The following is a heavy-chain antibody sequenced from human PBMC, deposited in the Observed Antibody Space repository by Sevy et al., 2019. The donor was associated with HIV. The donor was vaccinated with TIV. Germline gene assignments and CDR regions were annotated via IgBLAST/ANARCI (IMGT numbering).Heavy chain of an antibody. V-gene: IGHV3-30*04. J-gene: IGHJ6*02. Sequence: GGSLRLSCAASGFTFISYAMHWVRQAPGKGLEWVAVISYDGSNKYYADSVKGRFTISRDNSKNTLYLQMNSLRAEDTAVYYCARDFSDYYGSGSYYYYYYYSMDVWGQGTTVTVSS. CDR1: GFTFISYA. CDR2: ISYDGSNK. CDR3: ARDFSDYYGSGSYYYYYYYSMDV. D-gene: IGHD3-10*01.